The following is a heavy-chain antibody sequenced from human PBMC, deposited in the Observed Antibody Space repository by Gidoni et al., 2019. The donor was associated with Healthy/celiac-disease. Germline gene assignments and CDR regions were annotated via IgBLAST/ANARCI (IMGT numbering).Heavy chain of an antibody. CDR3: ARGRVVGVDP. CDR2: INHRGST. Sequence: QVQLQQWGAGLLKPSETLSLTSAVYGGSFSGYYWSWIRQPQGKGLEWIGEINHRGSTNYNPSLKSRVTISVDTSKNQFSLKLSSVTAADTAVYYCARGRVVGVDPWGQGTLVTVSS. D-gene: IGHD2-15*01. V-gene: IGHV4-34*01. CDR1: GGSFSGYY. J-gene: IGHJ5*02.